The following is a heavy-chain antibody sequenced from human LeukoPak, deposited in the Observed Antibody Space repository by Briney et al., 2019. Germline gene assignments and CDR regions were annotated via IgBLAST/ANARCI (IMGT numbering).Heavy chain of an antibody. CDR1: GFTFSSYS. CDR2: ISSSSSTI. CDR3: AREGDIAAAGKSVDY. Sequence: LSGGSLRLSCAASGFTFSSYSMNWVRQAPGKGLEWVSYISSSSSTIYYADSVKGRFTISRDNAKNSLYLQMNSLRAEDTAVYYCAREGDIAAAGKSVDYWGQGTLVTVSS. J-gene: IGHJ4*02. V-gene: IGHV3-48*01. D-gene: IGHD6-13*01.